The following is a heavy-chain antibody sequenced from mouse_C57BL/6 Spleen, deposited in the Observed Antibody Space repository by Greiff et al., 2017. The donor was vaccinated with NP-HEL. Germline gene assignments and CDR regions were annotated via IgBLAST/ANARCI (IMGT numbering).Heavy chain of an antibody. V-gene: IGHV1-62-2*01. Sequence: QVQLKQSGAELVKPGASVKLSCKASGYTFTEYTIHWVKQRSGQGLEWIGWFYPGSGSIKYNEKFKDKATLTADKSSSTVYMELSRLTSEDAAVYFCARHAPYGSRDYYAMDYWGQGTSVTVSS. CDR1: GYTFTEYT. J-gene: IGHJ4*01. D-gene: IGHD1-1*01. CDR3: ARHAPYGSRDYYAMDY. CDR2: FYPGSGSI.